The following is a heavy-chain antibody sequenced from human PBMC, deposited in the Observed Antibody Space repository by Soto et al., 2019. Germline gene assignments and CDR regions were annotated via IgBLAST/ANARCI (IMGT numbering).Heavy chain of an antibody. J-gene: IGHJ5*02. V-gene: IGHV1-2*04. D-gene: IGHD2-21*01. CDR1: GYTFTGYY. Sequence: ASVKVSCKASGYTFTGYYMHWVRQAPGQGLEWMGWINPNSGGTNYAQKFQGWVTMTRDTSISTAYMELSSLRSEDTAVYFCAREDSSMWSWGWFDPWGQGTLVTVSS. CDR3: AREDSSMWSWGWFDP. CDR2: INPNSGGT.